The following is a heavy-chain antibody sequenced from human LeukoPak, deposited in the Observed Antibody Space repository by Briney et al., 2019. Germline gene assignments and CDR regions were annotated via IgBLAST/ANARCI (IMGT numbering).Heavy chain of an antibody. V-gene: IGHV4-59*12. CDR2: IYYSGST. Sequence: SETLSLTCTVSGGSISSYYWSWIRQPPGKGLEWIGYIYYSGSTNYNPSLKSRVTISVDTSKNQFSLKLSFVTAADTAVYYCARDEGDGSGSYAFDIWGQGTMVTVSS. CDR1: GGSISSYY. D-gene: IGHD3-10*01. CDR3: ARDEGDGSGSYAFDI. J-gene: IGHJ3*02.